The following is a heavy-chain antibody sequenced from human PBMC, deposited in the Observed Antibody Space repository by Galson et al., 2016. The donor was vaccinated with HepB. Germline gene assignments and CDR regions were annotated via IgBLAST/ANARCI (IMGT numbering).Heavy chain of an antibody. Sequence: SLRLSCAASAFTFSAYPMHWVRQAPGKGLVWISRIFTDGSGTLYADSVKGRLTISRDNAKNTLFLQVNSLRADDTAVYYCGRGSKYGFDMWGQGTMVTVSS. CDR2: IFTDGSGT. V-gene: IGHV3-74*01. CDR1: AFTFSAYP. CDR3: GRGSKYGFDM. J-gene: IGHJ3*02.